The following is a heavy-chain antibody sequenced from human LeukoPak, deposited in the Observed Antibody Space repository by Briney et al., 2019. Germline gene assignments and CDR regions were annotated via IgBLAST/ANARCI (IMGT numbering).Heavy chain of an antibody. V-gene: IGHV4-59*08. D-gene: IGHD6-6*01. Sequence: LETLSLTCTVSGGSISSYYWTWIRQPPGKGLGLEWIGYIYYSGGTNYNPSLKSRVTISIDTSKNQVSLKLSSVTAADTAVYYCARLWDSSSSLDYWGQGTLVTVSS. CDR3: ARLWDSSSSLDY. J-gene: IGHJ4*02. CDR1: GGSISSYY. CDR2: IYYSGGT.